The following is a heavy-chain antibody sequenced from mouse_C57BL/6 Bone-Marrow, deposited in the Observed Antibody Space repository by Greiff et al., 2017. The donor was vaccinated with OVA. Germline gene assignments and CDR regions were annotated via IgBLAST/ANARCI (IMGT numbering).Heavy chain of an antibody. D-gene: IGHD2-10*02. V-gene: IGHV1-4*01. Sequence: VQLQQSGAELARPGASVKMSCKASGYTFTSYTMHWVKQRPGQGLEWIGYINPSSGYTKYNQKFKDKATLTADKSSSTAYLQLSSLTSEDSAVYFCASYGLLYWGQGTLVTVSA. CDR1: GYTFTSYT. CDR3: ASYGLLY. CDR2: INPSSGYT. J-gene: IGHJ3*01.